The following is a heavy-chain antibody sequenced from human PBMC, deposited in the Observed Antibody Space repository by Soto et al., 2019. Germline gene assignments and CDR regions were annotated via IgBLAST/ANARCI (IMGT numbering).Heavy chain of an antibody. CDR2: INHSGST. J-gene: IGHJ4*02. CDR3: GTLVGDY. D-gene: IGHD6-6*01. CDR1: GGSFSGYY. Sequence: SETLSLTCAVYGGSFSGYYWSWIRQPPGKGLEWIGEINHSGSTNYNPSLKSRVTISVDTSKNQFSLKLSSVTAADTAVYYCGTLVGDYWGQGTLVTVSS. V-gene: IGHV4-34*01.